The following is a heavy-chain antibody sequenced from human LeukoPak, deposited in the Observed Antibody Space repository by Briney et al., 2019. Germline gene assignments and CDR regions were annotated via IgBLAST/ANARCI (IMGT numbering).Heavy chain of an antibody. CDR1: GGSISSYY. CDR3: ARLVNYYGSGSYSNWFDP. D-gene: IGHD3-10*01. J-gene: IGHJ5*02. Sequence: SETLSLTCTDSGGSISSYYWSWIRQPPGKGLEWIGYIYYSGSTNYNPSLKSRVTISVYTSKNQFSLKLSSVTAADTAVYYCARLVNYYGSGSYSNWFDPWGQGTLVTVSS. CDR2: IYYSGST. V-gene: IGHV4-59*12.